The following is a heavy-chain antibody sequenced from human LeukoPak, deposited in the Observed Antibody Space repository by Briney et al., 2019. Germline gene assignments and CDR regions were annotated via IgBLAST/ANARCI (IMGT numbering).Heavy chain of an antibody. CDR2: MYYSGST. J-gene: IGHJ4*02. CDR3: ARTDYYDSSGYYPRRYFDY. D-gene: IGHD3-22*01. CDR1: GGSISSSSYY. Sequence: SETLSLTCTVSGGSISSSSYYWAWFRQPPGKGLEWIGSMYYSGSTNYNPSLKSRVTISVDTSKNQFSLKLSSVTAADTAVYYCARTDYYDSSGYYPRRYFDYWGQGTLVTVSS. V-gene: IGHV4-39*07.